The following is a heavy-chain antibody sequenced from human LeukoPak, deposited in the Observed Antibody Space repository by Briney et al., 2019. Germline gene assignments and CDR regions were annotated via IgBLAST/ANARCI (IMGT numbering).Heavy chain of an antibody. CDR3: ARAEYDRSGSIYYNYGMDI. CDR2: ISHDGSNK. J-gene: IGHJ6*02. D-gene: IGHD3-22*01. Sequence: GGSLRLSCAASGFTFSSYSMHWVRQAPGKGLEWVAVISHDGSNKYNADSVKGRFTISRDNSKNTLYLQMNSLRREDTAEYYCARAEYDRSGSIYYNYGMDIWGQGTTVTVSS. V-gene: IGHV3-30-3*01. CDR1: GFTFSSYS.